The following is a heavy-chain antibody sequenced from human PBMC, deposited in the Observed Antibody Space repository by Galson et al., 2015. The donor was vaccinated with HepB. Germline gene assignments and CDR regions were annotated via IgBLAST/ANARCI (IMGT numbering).Heavy chain of an antibody. CDR1: GFTFSSYS. CDR3: ARDTCDSSSWRGDFDY. CDR2: ISSSSSYI. J-gene: IGHJ4*02. V-gene: IGHV3-21*01. Sequence: SLRLSCAASGFTFSSYSMNWVRQAPGKGLEWVSSISSSSSYIYYADSVKGRFTISRDNAKNSLYLQMNSLRAEDTAVYYCARDTCDSSSWRGDFDYWGQGTLVTVSS. D-gene: IGHD6-13*01.